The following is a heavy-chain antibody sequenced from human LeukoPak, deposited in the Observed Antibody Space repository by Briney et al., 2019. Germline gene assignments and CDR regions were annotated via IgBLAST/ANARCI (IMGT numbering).Heavy chain of an antibody. D-gene: IGHD2-2*01. Sequence: SGTLSLTCTVSGGSISSSSYYWGWIRQPPGKGLEWIGSIYYSGSTYYNPSLKSRVTISVDTSKNQFSLKLSSVTAADTAVYYCARDSSIVVVPAATGPSWFDPWGQGTLVTVSS. CDR3: ARDSSIVVVPAATGPSWFDP. CDR2: IYYSGST. CDR1: GGSISSSSYY. V-gene: IGHV4-39*02. J-gene: IGHJ5*02.